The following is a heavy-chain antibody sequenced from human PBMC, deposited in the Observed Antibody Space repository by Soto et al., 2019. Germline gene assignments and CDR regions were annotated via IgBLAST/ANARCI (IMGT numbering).Heavy chain of an antibody. CDR2: IYYSGST. J-gene: IGHJ4*02. Sequence: SETLSLTCTVSGGSISSNNDYWGWIRQPPGKGLEWIGSIYYSGSTYYNPSLKSRVTISVDTSKNQFSLKLSSVTAADTAVYYCARRHSNSWCFDDWGQGTLVTVSS. CDR1: GGSISSNNDY. V-gene: IGHV4-39*01. CDR3: ARRHSNSWCFDD. D-gene: IGHD2-8*02.